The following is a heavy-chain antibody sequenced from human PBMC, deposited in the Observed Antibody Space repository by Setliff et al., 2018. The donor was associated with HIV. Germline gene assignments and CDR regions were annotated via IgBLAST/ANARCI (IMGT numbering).Heavy chain of an antibody. D-gene: IGHD3-22*01. Sequence: PGGSLRLSCEASGFTVRSNYMSWVRQAPGKGLEWVSVIYSGGSTYYADSVKGRFTISRDNSKNTLYLQMNSLRAEDTAVYYCARVSDSSGYYYEGYFDYWGRGTLVTVSS. J-gene: IGHJ4*02. V-gene: IGHV3-66*01. CDR3: ARVSDSSGYYYEGYFDY. CDR2: IYSGGST. CDR1: GFTVRSNY.